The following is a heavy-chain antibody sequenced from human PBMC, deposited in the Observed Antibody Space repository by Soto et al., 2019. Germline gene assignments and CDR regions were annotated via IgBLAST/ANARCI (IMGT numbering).Heavy chain of an antibody. J-gene: IGHJ4*02. CDR1: GGSISSYY. Sequence: SETLSLTCAVSGGSISSYYWSWIRQPAGKGLEWIGRIYTSGSTNYNPSLKSRVTMSVDTSKNQFSLKLSSVTAADTAVYYCARACSSNSCYDVFDYWGQGTLVTVSS. CDR3: ARACSSNSCYDVFDY. CDR2: IYTSGST. D-gene: IGHD2-2*01. V-gene: IGHV4-4*07.